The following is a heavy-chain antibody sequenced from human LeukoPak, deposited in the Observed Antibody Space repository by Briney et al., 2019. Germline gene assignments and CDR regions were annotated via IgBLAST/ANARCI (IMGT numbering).Heavy chain of an antibody. D-gene: IGHD3-10*01. Sequence: SETLSLTCTVSGGSISGYYWSWIRQPPGKGLEWIGYIYYSGSTNYNLSLKSRVTISVDTSKNQFSLGLSSVTAADTAVYYCARRSPYNYGSGSYRGTGGFDPWGQGTLVTVSS. CDR2: IYYSGST. J-gene: IGHJ5*02. CDR1: GGSISGYY. CDR3: ARRSPYNYGSGSYRGTGGFDP. V-gene: IGHV4-59*08.